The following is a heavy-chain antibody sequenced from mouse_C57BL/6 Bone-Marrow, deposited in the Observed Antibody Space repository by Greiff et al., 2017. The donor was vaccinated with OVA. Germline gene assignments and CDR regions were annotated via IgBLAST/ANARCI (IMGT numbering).Heavy chain of an antibody. V-gene: IGHV14-4*01. CDR3: TTDTTVVATRDY. CDR1: GFNIKDDY. CDR2: IDPENGDT. D-gene: IGHD1-1*01. J-gene: IGHJ2*01. Sequence: EVQLQQSGAELVRPGASVKLSCTASGFNIKDDYLHWVQQRPEQGLEWIGWIDPENGDTEYASKFQGKATITADTSSNTAYLQLSSLTSEDTAVYYCTTDTTVVATRDYWGQGTTLTVSS.